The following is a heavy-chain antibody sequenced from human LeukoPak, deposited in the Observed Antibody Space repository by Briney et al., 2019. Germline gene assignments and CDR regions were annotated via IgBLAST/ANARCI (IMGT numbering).Heavy chain of an antibody. Sequence: ASVKVSCKASGYTFTSYYMHWVRQAPGQGLEWMGLINPSGSSTSYAQKFQGRLSLTRDMSTSTDYMELSSLRSEDTAVYYCAKGYCSGGSCPNWFDPWGQGTLVTVSS. CDR2: INPSGSST. CDR1: GYTFTSYY. D-gene: IGHD2-15*01. V-gene: IGHV1-46*01. J-gene: IGHJ5*02. CDR3: AKGYCSGGSCPNWFDP.